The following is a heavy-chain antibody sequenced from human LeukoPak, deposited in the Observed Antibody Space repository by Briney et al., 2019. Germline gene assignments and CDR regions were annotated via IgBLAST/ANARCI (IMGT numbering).Heavy chain of an antibody. Sequence: ASVKVSCKASGYTFTGYYMHWVRQAPGQGLEWMGWINPNSGGTNYAQKFQGRVTMTRDTSISTAYMELSRLRSDDTAVYYCAREPSHCGGDCYSDYWGQGTLVTVSS. J-gene: IGHJ4*02. CDR1: GYTFTGYY. V-gene: IGHV1-2*02. CDR3: AREPSHCGGDCYSDY. CDR2: INPNSGGT. D-gene: IGHD2-21*01.